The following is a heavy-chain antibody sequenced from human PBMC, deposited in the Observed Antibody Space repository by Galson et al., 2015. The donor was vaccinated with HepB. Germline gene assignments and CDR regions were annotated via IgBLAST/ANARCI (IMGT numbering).Heavy chain of an antibody. CDR3: ARHPHYYGSGSYYWYFDL. J-gene: IGHJ2*01. Sequence: TLSLTCTVSGGSISSGDYYWSWIRQPPGKGLEWIGYIYYSGSTYYNPSLKSRVTISVDTSKNQFSLKLSSVTAADTAVYYCARHPHYYGSGSYYWYFDLWGRGTLVTVSS. CDR1: GGSISSGDYY. V-gene: IGHV4-30-4*01. D-gene: IGHD3-10*01. CDR2: IYYSGST.